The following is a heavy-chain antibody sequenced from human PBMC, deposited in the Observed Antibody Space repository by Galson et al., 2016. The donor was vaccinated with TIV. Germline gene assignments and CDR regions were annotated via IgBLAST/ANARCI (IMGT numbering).Heavy chain of an antibody. CDR3: ASELFDF. Sequence: SLRLSCAASGFVFSDYAIHWVRQAPGKGLEWVAAISDDGTKRYHTDSVRGRFSISRDNSDETVHLQMNSLRVEDSATYYCASELFDFWGQGTLVTVSS. V-gene: IGHV3-30*04. CDR1: GFVFSDYA. CDR2: ISDDGTKR. J-gene: IGHJ4*02.